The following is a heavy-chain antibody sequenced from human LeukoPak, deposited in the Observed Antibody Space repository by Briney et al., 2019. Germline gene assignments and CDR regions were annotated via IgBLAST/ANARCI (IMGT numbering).Heavy chain of an antibody. D-gene: IGHD7-27*01. Sequence: ASVKVSRKASGYTFTSYDINWVRQATGQGLEWMGWMNPNSGNTGYAQKFQGRVTITRNTSISTAYMELSSLRSEDTAVYYCARAGAGGLDFDYWGQGTLVTVSS. CDR3: ARAGAGGLDFDY. CDR1: GYTFTSYD. J-gene: IGHJ4*02. V-gene: IGHV1-8*03. CDR2: MNPNSGNT.